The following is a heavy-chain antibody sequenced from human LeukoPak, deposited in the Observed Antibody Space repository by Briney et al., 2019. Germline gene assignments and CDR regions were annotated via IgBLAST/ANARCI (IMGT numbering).Heavy chain of an antibody. CDR3: ARDPGYYDSSAHIAGY. CDR1: GFTFSSYS. Sequence: GGSLGLSCAASGFTFSSYSMNWVRQAPGKGLEWVSSISSSSSYIYYADSVKGRFTISRDNAKNSLYLQMNSLRAEDTAVYYCARDPGYYDSSAHIAGYWGQGTLVTVSS. D-gene: IGHD3-22*01. J-gene: IGHJ4*02. V-gene: IGHV3-21*01. CDR2: ISSSSSYI.